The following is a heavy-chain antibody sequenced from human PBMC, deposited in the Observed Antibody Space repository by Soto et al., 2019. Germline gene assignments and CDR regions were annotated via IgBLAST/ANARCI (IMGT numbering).Heavy chain of an antibody. D-gene: IGHD6-19*01. CDR1: GYSFTSYW. CDR2: IYPGDSDT. Sequence: GESLKISCQGSGYSFTSYWIGWVRQMPGKGLEWMGIIYPGDSDTRYSPSFQGQVTISADKSISTAYLQWSSLKASDTAMYYCARQGDRYSSGHNWFDPWGQGTLVTVSS. CDR3: ARQGDRYSSGHNWFDP. J-gene: IGHJ5*02. V-gene: IGHV5-51*01.